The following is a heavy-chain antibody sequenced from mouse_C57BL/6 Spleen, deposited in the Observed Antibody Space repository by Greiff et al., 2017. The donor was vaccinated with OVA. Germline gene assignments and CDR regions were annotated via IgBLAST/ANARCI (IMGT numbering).Heavy chain of an antibody. D-gene: IGHD4-1*01. J-gene: IGHJ4*01. V-gene: IGHV5-17*01. Sequence: EVQLVESGGGLVKPGGSLKLSCAASGFTFSDYGMHWVRQAPEKGLEWVAYISSGSSTIYYADTVKGRFTISRDNAKNTLFLQMTSLRSEDTAMYYCARRPGTYAMDYWGRGTSVTVSS. CDR2: ISSGSSTI. CDR1: GFTFSDYG. CDR3: ARRPGTYAMDY.